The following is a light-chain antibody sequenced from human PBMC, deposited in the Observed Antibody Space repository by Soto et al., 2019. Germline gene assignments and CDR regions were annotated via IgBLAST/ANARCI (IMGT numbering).Light chain of an antibody. CDR2: EVS. J-gene: IGLJ3*02. CDR1: SSDVGGYNY. V-gene: IGLV2-14*01. CDR3: SSYTSSSTLA. Sequence: QSVLTQPASVSGSPGQSIAISCTGTSSDVGGYNYVSWYQQHPGKAPKLIIYEVSNRPSGVSNRFSGSKSGNTASLTISGLQAEDEADYYCSSYTSSSTLAFGGGTQLTVL.